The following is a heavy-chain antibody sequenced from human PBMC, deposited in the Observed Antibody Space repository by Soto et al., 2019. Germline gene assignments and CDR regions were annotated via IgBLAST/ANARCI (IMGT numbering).Heavy chain of an antibody. J-gene: IGHJ6*02. CDR1: GGTFSSYA. CDR2: IIPIFGTA. CDR3: ARWGGYDFWSGYGMDV. D-gene: IGHD3-3*01. V-gene: IGHV1-69*06. Sequence: QVQLVQSGAEVKKPGSSVKVSCKASGGTFSSYAISWVRQAPGQGLEWRGGIIPIFGTANYAQKFQGRVTIAADKSTSTVYMELSSLRSEDTAVYYCARWGGYDFWSGYGMDVWGQGTTVTVSS.